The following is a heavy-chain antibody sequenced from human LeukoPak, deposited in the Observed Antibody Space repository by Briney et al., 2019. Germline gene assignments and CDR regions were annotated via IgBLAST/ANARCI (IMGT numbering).Heavy chain of an antibody. CDR1: GGSISSGSYY. J-gene: IGHJ6*03. CDR2: IYTSGST. CDR3: ARGPYYYYMDV. Sequence: SETLSLTCTVSGGSISSGSYYWSWIRQPAGKGLEWIGRIYTSGSTNYNPSLKSRVTISVDTSKNQFSLKLSSVTAADTAVYYCARGPYYYYMDVWGKGTTVTVSS. V-gene: IGHV4-61*02.